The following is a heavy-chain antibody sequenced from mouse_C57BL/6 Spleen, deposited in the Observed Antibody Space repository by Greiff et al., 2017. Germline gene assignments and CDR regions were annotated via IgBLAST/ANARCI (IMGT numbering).Heavy chain of an antibody. V-gene: IGHV1-26*01. CDR2: INPNNGGT. J-gene: IGHJ2*01. Sequence: EVQLQQSGPELVKPGASVKISCKASGYTFTDYYMHWVKQSPGKSLEWIGDINPNNGGTNYNQKFKGKATLTVDTSSSTAYMELRSLTSEDSAVYYGARSLGALDYWGKGTTLTVSS. CDR3: ARSLGALDY. D-gene: IGHD4-1*01. CDR1: GYTFTDYY.